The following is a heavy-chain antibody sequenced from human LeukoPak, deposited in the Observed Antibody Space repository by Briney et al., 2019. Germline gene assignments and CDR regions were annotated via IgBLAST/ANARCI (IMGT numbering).Heavy chain of an antibody. CDR3: ARRVSSSGWFDP. D-gene: IGHD6-6*01. Sequence: GESLKISCRGSGYSFTSYWISWVRQMPGKGLEWMGRIDPSDSYTNYSPSFQGHVTISADKSISTAYLQWSSLKASDTAMYYCARRVSSSGWFDPWGQGTLVTVSS. CDR1: GYSFTSYW. J-gene: IGHJ5*02. V-gene: IGHV5-10-1*01. CDR2: IDPSDSYT.